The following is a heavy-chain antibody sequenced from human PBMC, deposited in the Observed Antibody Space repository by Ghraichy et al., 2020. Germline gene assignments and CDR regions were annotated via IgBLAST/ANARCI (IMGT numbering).Heavy chain of an antibody. V-gene: IGHV3-15*01. D-gene: IGHD2-2*01. CDR2: IKSKTDGGTT. CDR3: TTDIVVVPAARGGAFDI. J-gene: IGHJ3*02. CDR1: GFTFSNAW. Sequence: GGYLRLSCAASGFTFSNAWMSWVRQAPGKGLEWVGRIKSKTDGGTTDYAAPVKGRFTISRDDSKNTLYLQMNSLKTEDTAVYYCTTDIVVVPAARGGAFDIWGQGTMVTVSS.